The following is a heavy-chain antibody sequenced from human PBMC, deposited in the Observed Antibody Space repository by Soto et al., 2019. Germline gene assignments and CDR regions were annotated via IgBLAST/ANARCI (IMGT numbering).Heavy chain of an antibody. CDR1: GFTFSSYG. J-gene: IGHJ6*02. CDR2: ISYDGSNK. D-gene: IGHD3-10*01. CDR3: AKDRIWFGGMDV. V-gene: IGHV3-30*18. Sequence: GGSLRLSCAASGFTFSSYGMHWVRQAPGKGLEWVAVISYDGSNKYYADSVKGRFTISRDNSKNTLYLQMNSLRAEDTAVYYCAKDRIWFGGMDVWGQGTTVTVSS.